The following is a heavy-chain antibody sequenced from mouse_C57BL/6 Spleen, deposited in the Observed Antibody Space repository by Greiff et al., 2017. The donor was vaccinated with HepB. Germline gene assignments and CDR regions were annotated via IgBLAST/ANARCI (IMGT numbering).Heavy chain of an antibody. Sequence: EVKLVESGGGLVKPGGSLKLSCAASGFTFSDYGMHWVRQAPEKGLEWVAYISSGSSTIYYADTVKGRFTISRDNANNTLFLQMTSRRSEDTATYYGARPGTKGWYAYRSQWTLVTVSA. D-gene: IGHD1-3*01. J-gene: IGHJ3*01. CDR1: GFTFSDYG. V-gene: IGHV5-17*01. CDR2: ISSGSSTI. CDR3: ARPGTKGWYAY.